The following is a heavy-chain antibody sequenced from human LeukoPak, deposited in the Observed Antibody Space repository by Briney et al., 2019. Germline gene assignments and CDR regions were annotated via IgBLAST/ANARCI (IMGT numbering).Heavy chain of an antibody. Sequence: SETLSLTCTVSGVSISSGDYYWRWIRQPPGKGLEWIGYIYYSGSTYYNPSLKSRVTISVDTSKNQFSLKLSSVTAADTAVYYCARAGGGFWSGYSIDPWGQGTLVTVSS. CDR2: IYYSGST. CDR1: GVSISSGDYY. CDR3: ARAGGGFWSGYSIDP. D-gene: IGHD3-3*01. V-gene: IGHV4-30-4*01. J-gene: IGHJ5*02.